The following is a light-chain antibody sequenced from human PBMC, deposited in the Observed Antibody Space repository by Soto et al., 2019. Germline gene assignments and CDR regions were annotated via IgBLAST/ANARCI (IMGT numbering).Light chain of an antibody. CDR3: QQYYTYST. Sequence: DIQLTQSPSTLSAAVGARVTITCRASQNIRNLLAWYQQKPGKAPKPLIFDASTLKTGVPSRFGGSGSGAEFNFTITGLQPDDFATYFCQQYYTYSTFGQGTRLEIK. J-gene: IGKJ5*01. CDR2: DAS. CDR1: QNIRNL. V-gene: IGKV1-5*01.